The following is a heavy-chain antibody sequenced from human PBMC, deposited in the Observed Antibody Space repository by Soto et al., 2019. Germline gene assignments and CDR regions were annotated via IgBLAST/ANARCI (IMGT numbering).Heavy chain of an antibody. CDR2: LYYTGST. Sequence: QVQLQESGPGLVKPSETLSLTCILSGDCISSPSYYWRWIRQHPGKGLEWIGYLYYTGSTDYIPSLRSRVTISVDTSKNQFSLRLSSVTAADTAVYYCASSRADYTNYVSPLYYFDYWGQGTLVTVSS. V-gene: IGHV4-61*01. CDR3: ASSRADYTNYVSPLYYFDY. CDR1: GDCISSPSYY. J-gene: IGHJ4*02. D-gene: IGHD4-4*01.